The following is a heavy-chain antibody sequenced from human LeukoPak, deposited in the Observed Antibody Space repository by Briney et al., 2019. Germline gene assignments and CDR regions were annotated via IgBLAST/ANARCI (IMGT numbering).Heavy chain of an antibody. D-gene: IGHD2-15*01. CDR3: ARQGDSCSGGSCYARTIDY. CDR1: GGSISSSNYL. CDR2: IYYSGSP. V-gene: IGHV4-39*01. Sequence: PSETLSLTCTVSGGSISSSNYLWGWIRQPPGKGLEWIGSIYYSGSPYHNPSFKSRLTISVDTSKNQFSLRLCSVTAADTAMYYCARQGDSCSGGSCYARTIDYWGQGTLVTVSS. J-gene: IGHJ4*02.